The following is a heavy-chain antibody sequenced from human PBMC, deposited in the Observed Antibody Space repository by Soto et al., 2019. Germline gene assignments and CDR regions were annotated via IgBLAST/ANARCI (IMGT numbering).Heavy chain of an antibody. Sequence: QVHLVQSGAEVKKPGSSVKVSCKYSGGTFRTESINWVRQAPGQGPEWMGGILPFFGTADYAPRFQGRVSITEDAAKMTSYMEPRSPTSQDPAVNVCARGHGYGGNSDAFDVWGQGTMVTVSS. CDR3: ARGHGYGGNSDAFDV. D-gene: IGHD2-21*02. V-gene: IGHV1-69*13. J-gene: IGHJ3*01. CDR2: ILPFFGTA. CDR1: GGTFRTES.